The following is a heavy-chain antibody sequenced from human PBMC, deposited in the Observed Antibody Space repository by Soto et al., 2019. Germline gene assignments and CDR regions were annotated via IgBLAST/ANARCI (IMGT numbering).Heavy chain of an antibody. D-gene: IGHD3-10*01. CDR1: GGSISSGGYY. J-gene: IGHJ5*02. Sequence: SETLSLTCTVSGGSISSGGYYWSWIRQHPGKGLEWIGYIYYSGSTYYNPSLKSRVTISVDTSKNQFSLKLSSVTAADTAVYYCARDIFLVRGSGGWFDPWGQGTLVTVSS. V-gene: IGHV4-31*03. CDR2: IYYSGST. CDR3: ARDIFLVRGSGGWFDP.